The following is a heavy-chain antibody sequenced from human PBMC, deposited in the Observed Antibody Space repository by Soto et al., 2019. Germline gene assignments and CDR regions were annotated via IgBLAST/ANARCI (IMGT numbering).Heavy chain of an antibody. V-gene: IGHV6-1*01. J-gene: IGHJ5*02. CDR3: VRVNHDYGNRGNVFDT. D-gene: IGHD4-17*01. Sequence: QTLSLTCAISGDSVSSNGAAWNWIMQSPSRGLEWLGRTYYRSKWYNDYAVSVKSRININPDTSKSQFSLQLNSVTPEDTAVYYCVRVNHDYGNRGNVFDTWGQGTLVTGSS. CDR2: TYYRSKWYN. CDR1: GDSVSSNGAA.